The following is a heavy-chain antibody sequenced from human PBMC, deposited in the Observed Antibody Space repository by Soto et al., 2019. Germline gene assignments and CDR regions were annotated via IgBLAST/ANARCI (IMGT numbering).Heavy chain of an antibody. V-gene: IGHV3-21*01. D-gene: IGHD3-22*01. J-gene: IGHJ4*02. CDR2: ISASSTYI. CDR3: ARTGNFYDSGGSRDY. CDR1: GFTFSSYD. Sequence: EVQLVESGGDVVQAGGSLRLSCVGSGFTFSSYDMHWVRQAPGKGLEWVSSISASSTYIHYADSVKGRFTISRDNANNSLYLHKNSLRAADTAVYYCARTGNFYDSGGSRDYWGQGTLVTVSS.